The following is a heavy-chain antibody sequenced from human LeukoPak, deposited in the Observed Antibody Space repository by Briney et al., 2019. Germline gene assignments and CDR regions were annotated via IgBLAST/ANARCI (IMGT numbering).Heavy chain of an antibody. CDR3: AKGPVGATGGY. J-gene: IGHJ4*02. Sequence: PGGSPRLSCAASGFTFSSYAMSWVRQAPGKGLEGVSAISGSGGSTYYADSVKGRFTISRDNSKNTLYLQMNSLRAEDTAVYYCAKGPVGATGGYWGQGTLVTVSS. D-gene: IGHD1-26*01. CDR2: ISGSGGST. CDR1: GFTFSSYA. V-gene: IGHV3-23*01.